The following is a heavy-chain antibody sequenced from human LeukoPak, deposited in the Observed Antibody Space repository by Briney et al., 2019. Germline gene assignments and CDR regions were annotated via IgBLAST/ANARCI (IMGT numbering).Heavy chain of an antibody. D-gene: IGHD4-11*01. CDR3: ARGVTTDY. CDR2: IKQDGSDK. J-gene: IGHJ4*02. CDR1: GXTFSSYW. V-gene: IGHV3-7*05. Sequence: GGSLRLSWAASGXTFSSYWMSWVRQAPGKGLERVANIKQDGSDKYYVDSVKGRFTISRDNAKNSLYLQMNSLRAEDTAVYYCARGVTTDYWGQGTLVTVSS.